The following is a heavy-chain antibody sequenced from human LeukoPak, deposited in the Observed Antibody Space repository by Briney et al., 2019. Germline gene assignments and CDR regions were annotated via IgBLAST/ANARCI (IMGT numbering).Heavy chain of an antibody. CDR3: AHRRNYYDSSGTLGY. CDR1: GFSLSTSGVG. J-gene: IGHJ4*02. V-gene: IGHV2-5*02. CDR2: IYWDDDK. Sequence: SGPTLVNPTQALALTCTFSGFSLSTSGVGVGWVRQPPGKALDWLAFIYWDDDKRYSPTLKSRLTITKDTSKNQVVLTMTNMDPADTATYYCAHRRNYYDSSGTLGYWGQGTLVTVSS. D-gene: IGHD3-22*01.